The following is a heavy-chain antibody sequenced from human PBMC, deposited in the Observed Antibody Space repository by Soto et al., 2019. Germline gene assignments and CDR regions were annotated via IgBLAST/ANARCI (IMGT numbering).Heavy chain of an antibody. CDR3: ARVSMCSSSEDFQH. CDR1: GYSFTSYD. Sequence: QVQLVQSGAEVKKPGASVKVSCKASGYSFTSYDINWVRQATVQGLEWMGWMNPNSGNTGYAQKLQGRVPMTRNTSISTAYMELSSLRSEDTAVYYCARVSMCSSSEDFQHWGQGTLVTVSS. D-gene: IGHD6-6*01. V-gene: IGHV1-8*01. J-gene: IGHJ1*01. CDR2: MNPNSGNT.